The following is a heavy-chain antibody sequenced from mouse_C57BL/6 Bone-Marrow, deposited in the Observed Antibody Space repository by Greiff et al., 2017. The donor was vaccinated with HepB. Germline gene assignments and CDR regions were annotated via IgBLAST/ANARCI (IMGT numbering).Heavy chain of an antibody. Sequence: QVQLQQSGPELVKPGASVKISCKASGYAFSSSWMNWVKQRPGKGLEWIGRIYPGDGDTNYNGKFKGKATLNAEKSSSTAYMQLSSLTSEDSAVYFCAQDLLSSYKRVDYWGQGTSVTVSS. CDR1: GYAFSSSW. J-gene: IGHJ4*01. V-gene: IGHV1-82*01. CDR2: IYPGDGDT. D-gene: IGHD1-1*01. CDR3: AQDLLSSYKRVDY.